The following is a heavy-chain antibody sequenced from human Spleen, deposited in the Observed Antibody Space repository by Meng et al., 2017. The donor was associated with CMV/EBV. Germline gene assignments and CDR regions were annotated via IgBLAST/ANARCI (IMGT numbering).Heavy chain of an antibody. CDR2: ISTILSKA. J-gene: IGHJ5*02. CDR1: RYT. Sequence: RYTVSWVREAPGQGLEWVGRISTILSKANYAQKFQGRVTITADKSTNTAYMELSSLRSEDTAVYYCATEFCSSSSCYLELYGWFDPWGQGTLVTVSS. CDR3: ATEFCSSSSCYLELYGWFDP. V-gene: IGHV1-69*02. D-gene: IGHD2-2*01.